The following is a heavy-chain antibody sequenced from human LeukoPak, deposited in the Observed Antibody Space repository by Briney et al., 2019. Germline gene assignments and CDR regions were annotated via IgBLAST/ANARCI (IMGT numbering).Heavy chain of an antibody. D-gene: IGHD3-16*01. CDR2: ISGDGTTT. CDR1: GFSFSDAW. V-gene: IGHV3-74*01. Sequence: GGSLRLSCAASGFSFSDAWMNWVRQAPGKGLVWISRISGDGTTTSYADSVKGRFTLSRDNAKNTLYLQMNSLRADDTAVYYCARTTYYDTDTAYYRPFDSWGQGTLVTVSS. J-gene: IGHJ4*02. CDR3: ARTTYYDTDTAYYRPFDS.